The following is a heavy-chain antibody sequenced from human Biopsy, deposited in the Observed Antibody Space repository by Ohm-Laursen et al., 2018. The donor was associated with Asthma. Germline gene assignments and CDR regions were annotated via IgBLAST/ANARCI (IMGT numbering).Heavy chain of an antibody. CDR2: IKHDGTEK. V-gene: IGHV3-7*01. CDR1: GFTFGDYC. D-gene: IGHD3-22*01. CDR3: AKSADYYDSTDYLDF. Sequence: SLRLSCTASGFTFGDYCMSWVRQVPGKGLEWVANIKHDGTEKNHVDSLKGRFTISRDNAKNSLYLQMNSLRAEDTAVYYCAKSADYYDSTDYLDFWGRGTLVTVSS. J-gene: IGHJ4*01.